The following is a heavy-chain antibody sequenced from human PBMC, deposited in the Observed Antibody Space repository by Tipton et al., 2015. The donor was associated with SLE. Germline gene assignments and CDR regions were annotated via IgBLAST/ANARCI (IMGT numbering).Heavy chain of an antibody. CDR1: GFTFSNYA. CDR3: AKPPHNYGDYVSWYFDV. J-gene: IGHJ2*01. CDR2: IYSGGST. Sequence: SLRLSCAASGFTFSNYAMSWVRQAPGKGLEWVSVIYSGGSTYYADSVKDRFTISKDNSKDTLYLQMNSLRPEDTAVYYCAKPPHNYGDYVSWYFDVWGRGTLVTVSS. D-gene: IGHD4-17*01. V-gene: IGHV3-23*03.